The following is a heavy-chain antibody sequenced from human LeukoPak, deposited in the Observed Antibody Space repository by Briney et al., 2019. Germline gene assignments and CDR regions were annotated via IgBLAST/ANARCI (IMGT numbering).Heavy chain of an antibody. D-gene: IGHD4-23*01. V-gene: IGHV4-59*01. CDR1: GGSISSYY. J-gene: IGHJ3*02. Sequence: SETLSLTCTVSGGSISSYYWSWIRQPPGKGLEWIGYIYYSGSTNYNPSLKSRVTISVDTSKNQFSLKLSSVTAADTAVYYCAREKSVVNSRMGAFDIWGQGTMVTVSS. CDR2: IYYSGST. CDR3: AREKSVVNSRMGAFDI.